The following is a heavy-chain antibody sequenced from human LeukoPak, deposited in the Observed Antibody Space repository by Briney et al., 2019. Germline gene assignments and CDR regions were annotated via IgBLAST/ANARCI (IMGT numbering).Heavy chain of an antibody. J-gene: IGHJ6*02. CDR2: INPNSGGT. CDR1: GYTFTGYY. D-gene: IGHD6-13*01. V-gene: IGHV1-2*02. CDR3: ARDRAAAADLGSYYYYYGMDV. Sequence: GASVKVSCKASGYTFTGYYMHWVRQTPGQGLEWMGWINPNSGGTNYAQKFQDRVTMTRDTSISTAYMELSRLRSDDTAVYYCARDRAAAADLGSYYYYYGMDVWGQGTTVTVSS.